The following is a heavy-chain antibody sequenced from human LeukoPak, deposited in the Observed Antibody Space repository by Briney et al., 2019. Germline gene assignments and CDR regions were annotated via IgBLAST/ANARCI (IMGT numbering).Heavy chain of an antibody. CDR2: ITGGSGGST. Sequence: PGGSLRLSCAAPGFTFRNYAMNGVRQAPGKGLEWVAAITGGSGGSTYYADSVKGRFTISRDNSKITLYLQMNRLRAEDTAIYYCAKFKAPQDYWGQGTLVTVSS. J-gene: IGHJ4*02. CDR1: GFTFRNYA. V-gene: IGHV3-23*01. CDR3: AKFKAPQDY.